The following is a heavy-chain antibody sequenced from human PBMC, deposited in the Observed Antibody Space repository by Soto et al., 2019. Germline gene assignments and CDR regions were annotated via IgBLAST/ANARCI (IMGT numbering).Heavy chain of an antibody. V-gene: IGHV3-72*01. CDR1: GFTFNDHD. J-gene: IGHJ4*02. D-gene: IGHD2-21*02. Sequence: GGSLRLSCAASGFTFNDHDMDWVRQGPGKGLEWVGHTRNKANRYTTEYAASVKGRCTITRDDSRNLLFLQMNSLKTEVTAVYYCARPPVYCGSDCYLFEYWGQGTLFTVSS. CDR3: ARPPVYCGSDCYLFEY. CDR2: TRNKANRYTT.